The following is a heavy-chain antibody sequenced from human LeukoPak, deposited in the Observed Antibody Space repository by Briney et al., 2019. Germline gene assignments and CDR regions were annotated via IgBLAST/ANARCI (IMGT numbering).Heavy chain of an antibody. CDR1: AFTFDDYG. Sequence: GGSLRLSCAASAFTFDDYGMSWVRQAPGKGLEWVAIMEEYGSYIFYVDSVKGRFIISRDNARNSLYLQMNNLRAEDTAVYYCARPRGCGSARCNNFDSWGQGTLVTVSS. CDR2: MEEYGSYI. V-gene: IGHV3-7*01. CDR3: ARPRGCGSARCNNFDS. D-gene: IGHD2-2*01. J-gene: IGHJ4*02.